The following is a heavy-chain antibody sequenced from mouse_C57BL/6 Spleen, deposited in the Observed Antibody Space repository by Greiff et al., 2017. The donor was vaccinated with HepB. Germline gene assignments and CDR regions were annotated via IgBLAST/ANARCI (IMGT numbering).Heavy chain of an antibody. CDR2: IDPSDSYT. CDR3: ARFSITTGAY. Sequence: VQLQQPGAELVMPGASVKLSCKASGYTFTSYWMHWVKQRPGQGLEWIGEIDPSDSYTNYNQKFKGKSTLTVDKFSSTAYMQLSSLTSEDSAVYYCARFSITTGAYWGQGTLVTVSA. CDR1: GYTFTSYW. J-gene: IGHJ3*01. V-gene: IGHV1-69*01. D-gene: IGHD1-1*01.